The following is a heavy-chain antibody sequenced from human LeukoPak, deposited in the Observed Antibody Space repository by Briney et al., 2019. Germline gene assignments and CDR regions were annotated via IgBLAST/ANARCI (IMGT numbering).Heavy chain of an antibody. CDR3: ARVYYYDSAFSH. Sequence: GGSLRLSCAASGFTFSTYAMTWVRQAPGRGLEWVSVLSATGGTTYYADSVKGRFTISRDNSKNTLYLQMNILRAEDTAVYYCARVYYYDSAFSHWGQGTLVTVSS. CDR2: LSATGGTT. CDR1: GFTFSTYA. V-gene: IGHV3-23*01. D-gene: IGHD3-22*01. J-gene: IGHJ4*02.